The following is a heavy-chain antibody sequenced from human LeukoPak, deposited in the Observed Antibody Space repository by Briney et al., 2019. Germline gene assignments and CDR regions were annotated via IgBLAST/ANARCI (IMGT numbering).Heavy chain of an antibody. CDR1: GYTFSDYY. J-gene: IGHJ5*02. D-gene: IGHD4-23*01. CDR3: ARDNSVEDTAWWFDP. Sequence: ASVKVSCKTSGYTFSDYYIHWIRQAPGQGLEWMGWMNPNSGNTGYAQKFQGRVTMTRDMSTSTDYMELSSLRSEDTAVYYCARDNSVEDTAWWFDPWGQGTLVTVSS. V-gene: IGHV1-8*02. CDR2: MNPNSGNT.